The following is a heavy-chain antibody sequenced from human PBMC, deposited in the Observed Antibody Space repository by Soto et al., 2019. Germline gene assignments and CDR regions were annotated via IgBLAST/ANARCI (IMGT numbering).Heavy chain of an antibody. Sequence: QVQLQESGPGLVKPSQTLSLICTVSGGSINSGGYYWNWIRQHPGKGREWIGYIFYRGSTYYNPFPRSRVTVSADTSENQFSLNLSAVTAADTAVYFCAGGDRQSGYSSSWVFDYWGQGTLVNVSS. J-gene: IGHJ4*02. CDR3: AGGDRQSGYSSSWVFDY. CDR1: GGSINSGGYY. V-gene: IGHV4-31*03. CDR2: IFYRGST. D-gene: IGHD6-13*01.